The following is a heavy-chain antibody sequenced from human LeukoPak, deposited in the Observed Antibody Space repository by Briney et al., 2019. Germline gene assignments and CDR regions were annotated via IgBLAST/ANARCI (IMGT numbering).Heavy chain of an antibody. Sequence: GGSLRLSCAPSGFTLSTYGMHWVRQAPGKGLEWVAFIRFDGNSKFYGDSVKGRFSASRDTSKNTLYLQMNSLRTEDTAVYYCAKDLSRGNYPIAFDIWGQGTMVTVSS. CDR1: GFTLSTYG. V-gene: IGHV3-30*02. J-gene: IGHJ3*02. D-gene: IGHD3-22*01. CDR3: AKDLSRGNYPIAFDI. CDR2: IRFDGNSK.